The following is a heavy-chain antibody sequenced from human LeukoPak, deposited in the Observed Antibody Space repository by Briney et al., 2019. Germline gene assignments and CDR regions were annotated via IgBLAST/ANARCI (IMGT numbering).Heavy chain of an antibody. Sequence: SETLSLTCTVSGVSISSSSYYWGWIRQPPGKGLEWIGSIYYSGSTYYNPSLKSRVTISVDTSKNQFSLKLSSVTAADTAVYYCARGFYDSSGYYYLGYYGMDVWGQGTTVTVSS. J-gene: IGHJ6*02. CDR3: ARGFYDSSGYYYLGYYGMDV. V-gene: IGHV4-39*01. CDR1: GVSISSSSYY. CDR2: IYYSGST. D-gene: IGHD3-22*01.